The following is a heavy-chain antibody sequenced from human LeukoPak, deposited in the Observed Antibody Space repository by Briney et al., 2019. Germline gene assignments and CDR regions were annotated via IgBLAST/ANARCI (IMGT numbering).Heavy chain of an antibody. V-gene: IGHV4-59*08. CDR2: IYYSGST. D-gene: IGHD3-10*01. CDR3: ARRPWGGPFDY. CDR1: GGSISSYY. Sequence: SETLSLTCTVSGGSISSYYWSWIRQPPGKGLEWIGYIYYSGSTNYNPSLESRVTISVDTSKNQFSLKLSSVTAADTAVYYCARRPWGGPFDYWGQGTLVTVSS. J-gene: IGHJ4*02.